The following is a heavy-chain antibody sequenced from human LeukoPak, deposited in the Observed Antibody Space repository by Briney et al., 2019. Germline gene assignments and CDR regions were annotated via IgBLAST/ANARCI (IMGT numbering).Heavy chain of an antibody. CDR3: ARYYYDSSGYPYYFDY. D-gene: IGHD3-22*01. Sequence: GGSLRLSCAASGLTVSSNYMSWVRQAPGKGLEWVSVIYSGGSTYYADSVTGRLTISRDNSKNTVYLQMNSLRAEDTAVYYCARYYYDSSGYPYYFDYWGQGTLVTVSS. V-gene: IGHV3-53*01. CDR1: GLTVSSNY. CDR2: IYSGGST. J-gene: IGHJ4*02.